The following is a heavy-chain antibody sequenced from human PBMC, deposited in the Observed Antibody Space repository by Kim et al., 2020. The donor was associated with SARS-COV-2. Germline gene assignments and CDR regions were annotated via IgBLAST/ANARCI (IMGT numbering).Heavy chain of an antibody. CDR1: GFTFSSYA. CDR3: ARDWDYGGNSDSFDY. CDR2: ISYDGSNK. D-gene: IGHD4-17*01. J-gene: IGHJ4*02. Sequence: GGSLRLSCAASGFTFSSYAMHWVRQAPGKGLEWVAVISYDGSNKYYADSVKGRFTISRDNSKNTLYLQMNSLRAEDTAVYYCARDWDYGGNSDSFDYWGQGTLVTVSS. V-gene: IGHV3-30*04.